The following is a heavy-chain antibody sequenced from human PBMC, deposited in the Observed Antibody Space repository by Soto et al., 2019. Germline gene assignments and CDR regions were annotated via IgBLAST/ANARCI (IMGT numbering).Heavy chain of an antibody. Sequence: EQLVQSGAEVKKPGSSVKVSCEASGGTFSTYSISWVRQAPGHGLEWMGEVIPYFGTANHAQKFQGRVTLTVDASTSTAYMELRSLRSEDTARYDGARVRRAFRRRGGHYYEDGMDVWDQGTRVTVSS. CDR1: GGTFSTYS. D-gene: IGHD3-3*01. J-gene: IGHJ6*02. CDR2: VIPYFGTA. CDR3: ARVRRAFRRRGGHYYEDGMDV. V-gene: IGHV1-69*01.